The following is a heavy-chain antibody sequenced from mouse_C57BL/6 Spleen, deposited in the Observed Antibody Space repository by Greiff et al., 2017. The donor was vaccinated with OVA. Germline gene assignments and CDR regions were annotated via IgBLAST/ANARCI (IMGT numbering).Heavy chain of an antibody. CDR1: GYTFTSYW. V-gene: IGHV1-64*01. CDR2: IHPNSGST. D-gene: IGHD2-1*01. Sequence: QVQLQQPGAELVKPGASVRLSCKASGYTFTSYWMHWVKQRPGQGLEWIGMIHPNSGSTNYNEKFKSKATLTVDKSSSTAYMQLSSLTSEDSAVYYCARRYGKGPMDYWGQGTSVTVSS. CDR3: ARRYGKGPMDY. J-gene: IGHJ4*01.